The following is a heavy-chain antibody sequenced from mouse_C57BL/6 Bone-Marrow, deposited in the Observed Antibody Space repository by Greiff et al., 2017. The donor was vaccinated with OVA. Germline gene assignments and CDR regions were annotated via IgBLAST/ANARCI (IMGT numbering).Heavy chain of an antibody. CDR3: SRPVVRGTGFDY. V-gene: IGHV1-4*01. J-gene: IGHJ2*01. Sequence: QVQLQQSGAELARPGASVKMSCKASGYTFTSYTMHWVNQRPGQGLEWIGYINPSSGFTKYNQKFKDKATLTADKSSSTAYMQLSSLTSEDSAVDYCSRPVVRGTGFDYWGQGTTLTVSS. D-gene: IGHD2-14*01. CDR2: INPSSGFT. CDR1: GYTFTSYT.